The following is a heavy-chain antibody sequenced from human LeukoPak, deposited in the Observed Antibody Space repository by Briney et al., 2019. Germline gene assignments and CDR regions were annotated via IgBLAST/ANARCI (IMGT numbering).Heavy chain of an antibody. CDR3: ARAIDSSGPFDY. V-gene: IGHV4-34*01. CDR2: INHSGST. CDR1: GGSFSGYY. D-gene: IGHD3-22*01. Sequence: SETLSLTCAVYGGSFSGYYWSWIRQPPGKGLERIGEINHSGSTNYNPSLKSRVTISVDTSKNQFSLKLSSVTAADKAVYYCARAIDSSGPFDYWGQGTLVTVSS. J-gene: IGHJ4*02.